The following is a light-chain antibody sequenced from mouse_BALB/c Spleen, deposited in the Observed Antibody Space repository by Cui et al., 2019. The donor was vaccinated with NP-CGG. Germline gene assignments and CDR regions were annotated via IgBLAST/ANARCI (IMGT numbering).Light chain of an antibody. CDR1: TGAVTTNNY. V-gene: IGLV1*01. Sequence: QAVVTQESALTTSPGETVTLTCRSSTGAVTTNNYANWIQEKPDPLFTGLIGGTNNRAPGVPARFSGSLIGDKAALTITGALTEDEAIYFCALWYSNHWVFGGGTKLTVL. CDR2: GTN. J-gene: IGLJ1*01. CDR3: ALWYSNHWV.